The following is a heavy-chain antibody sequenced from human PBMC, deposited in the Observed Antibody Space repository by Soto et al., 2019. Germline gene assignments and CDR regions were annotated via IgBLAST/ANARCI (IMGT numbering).Heavy chain of an antibody. V-gene: IGHV5-10-1*01. CDR2: INPTDSET. Sequence: PGESLKLSCKTSGHRLTTYWISWVRQMPGKGLEYMGKINPTDSETNYSPSFEGHVTFSVDSSPSTAYVRWNSLKASDTARYYCASPTMTSTSFYYEMDVWGHGTTVTVPS. D-gene: IGHD1-1*01. J-gene: IGHJ6*02. CDR1: GHRLTTYW. CDR3: ASPTMTSTSFYYEMDV.